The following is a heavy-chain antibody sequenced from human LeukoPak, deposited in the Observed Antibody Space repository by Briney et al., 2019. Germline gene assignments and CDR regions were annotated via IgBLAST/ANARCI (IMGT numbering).Heavy chain of an antibody. CDR1: GFTFRNYG. D-gene: IGHD1-1*01. Sequence: GGSLRLSCAASGFTFRNYGMHWVRQAPGKGLDWVAVISYDGSNKYYADSVKGRFTISRDNSKNTLYLQMNSLRAEDTAVYYCTRDRSGQDWGQGTLVTVSS. J-gene: IGHJ4*02. CDR3: TRDRSGQD. CDR2: ISYDGSNK. V-gene: IGHV3-30*03.